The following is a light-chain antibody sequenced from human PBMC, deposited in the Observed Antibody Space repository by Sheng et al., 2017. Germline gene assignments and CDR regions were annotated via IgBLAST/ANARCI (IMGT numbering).Light chain of an antibody. Sequence: DIQMTQSPSSLSASVGDRVTITCRASQDISSALAWYQQKPGKAPNLLLYGASRLRSGVPSRFSGSGSGTDYTLTISSLQPEDFATYYCQQYYSTPTYTFGQGTKLEIK. CDR1: QDISSA. J-gene: IGKJ2*01. V-gene: IGKV1-NL1*01. CDR3: QQYYSTPTYT. CDR2: GAS.